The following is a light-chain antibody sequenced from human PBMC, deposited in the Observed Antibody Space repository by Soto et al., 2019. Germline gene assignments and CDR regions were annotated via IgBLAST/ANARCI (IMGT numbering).Light chain of an antibody. V-gene: IGLV2-14*01. CDR3: SSYTSSREDV. CDR1: SSDVGGYNY. Sequence: QSALTQPASVSGSPGQSITISCTGTSSDVGGYNYVSWYQQHPGKAPKLMIYDVSNRPSGVSNRFSGSKSGNTASLTISGLQAEDEADYYCSSYTSSREDVFGTGTKLTVL. J-gene: IGLJ1*01. CDR2: DVS.